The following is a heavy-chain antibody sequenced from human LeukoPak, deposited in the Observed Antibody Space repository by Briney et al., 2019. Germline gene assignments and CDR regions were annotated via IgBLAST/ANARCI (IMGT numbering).Heavy chain of an antibody. CDR3: ARRAIGYSSGWYGYYFDY. CDR2: IYYSGST. D-gene: IGHD6-19*01. CDR1: GGSTSSSSYY. V-gene: IGHV4-39*01. Sequence: SETLSLTCTVSGGSTSSSSYYWGWIRQPPGKGLEWIGSIYYSGSTYYNPSLKSRVTISVDTSKNQFSLKLSSVTAADTAVYYCARRAIGYSSGWYGYYFDYWGQGTLVTVSS. J-gene: IGHJ4*02.